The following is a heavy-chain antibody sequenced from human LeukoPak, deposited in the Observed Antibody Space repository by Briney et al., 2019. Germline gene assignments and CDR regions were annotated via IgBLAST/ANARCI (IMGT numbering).Heavy chain of an antibody. J-gene: IGHJ3*02. Sequence: PSETLSLTCTVSGGSISSYYWSWIRQPPGKGLEWIGYIYYSGSTNYNPSLKSRVTISVDTSKNQFSLKLRSVTAADTAVYYCARAGDGYNPLLRAFDIWGQGTMVTVSS. V-gene: IGHV4-59*01. D-gene: IGHD5-24*01. CDR2: IYYSGST. CDR1: GGSISSYY. CDR3: ARAGDGYNPLLRAFDI.